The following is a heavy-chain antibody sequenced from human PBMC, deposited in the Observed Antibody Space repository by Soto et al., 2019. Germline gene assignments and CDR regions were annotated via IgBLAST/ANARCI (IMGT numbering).Heavy chain of an antibody. CDR2: ISGSGDYT. V-gene: IGHV3-23*01. D-gene: IGHD4-17*01. CDR3: ANHGGFDI. CDR1: GFTFSTSG. Sequence: EVQLLESGGGLVQPGGSLRLSCAASGFTFSTSGMRWVRQAPGKGLEWVSSISGSGDYTNNADSVKRRFTISRDNSKNTLYLQINSHTAEDTAVYYCANHGGFDIWGQGTMVAVSS. J-gene: IGHJ3*02.